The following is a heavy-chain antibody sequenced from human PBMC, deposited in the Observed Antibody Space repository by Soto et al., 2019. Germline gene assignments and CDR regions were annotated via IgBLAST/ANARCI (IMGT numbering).Heavy chain of an antibody. CDR2: IIPICGTA. CDR3: ARLDYGGISRSFDY. D-gene: IGHD4-17*01. J-gene: IGHJ4*02. CDR1: GDTFSSYA. Sequence: QVQLVQSGAEVKKPGSSVKVSCKASGDTFSSYAINWVRQAPGQGLEWMGGIIPICGTANYAQEVQGRVTITADEATSTDYMELSSLRYEDTAVYYCARLDYGGISRSFDYWGQGTLVTVSS. V-gene: IGHV1-69*12.